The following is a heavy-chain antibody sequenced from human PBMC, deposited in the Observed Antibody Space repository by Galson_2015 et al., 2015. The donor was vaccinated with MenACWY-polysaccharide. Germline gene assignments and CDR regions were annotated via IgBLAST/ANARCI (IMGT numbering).Heavy chain of an antibody. D-gene: IGHD2-21*01. CDR3: ASTSPNSF. V-gene: IGHV3-48*01. Sequence: SLRLSCAASGFTFSSNRMNWVRQAPGKGLEWVSYISSSSGIIYYADSVKGRFTISRDDAKNSLYLQMNSLRAEDTAVYYCASTSPNSFWGQGTRVSVSS. J-gene: IGHJ4*02. CDR2: ISSSSGII. CDR1: GFTFSSNR.